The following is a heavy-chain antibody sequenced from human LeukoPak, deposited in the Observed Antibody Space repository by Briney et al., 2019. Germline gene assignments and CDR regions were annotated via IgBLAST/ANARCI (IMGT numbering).Heavy chain of an antibody. J-gene: IGHJ4*02. CDR1: GYTFTGYY. D-gene: IGHD3-9*01. CDR2: INPNSGGT. CDR3: ARVSGVRYFDWLTFDY. Sequence: ASVNVSCKASGYTFTGYYMHWVRQAPGQGLEWMGWINPNSGGTNYAQKFQGWVTMTRDTSISTAYMELSRLRSDDTAVYYCARVSGVRYFDWLTFDYWGQGTLVTVSS. V-gene: IGHV1-2*04.